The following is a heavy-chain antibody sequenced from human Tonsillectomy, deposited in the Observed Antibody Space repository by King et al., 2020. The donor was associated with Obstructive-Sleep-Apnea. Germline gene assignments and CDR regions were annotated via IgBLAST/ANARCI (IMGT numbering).Heavy chain of an antibody. CDR3: ARMNSGSYSVTDWYFDL. J-gene: IGHJ2*01. Sequence: QLQESGSGLVKPSQTLSLTCAVSGDSISSGGYSWNWIRQPPGEGLEWIGYSYHSGNTYFNPSLKSRVTISVDRSKNQFSLKLSSVTAADTAVYYCARMNSGSYSVTDWYFDLWGRGTLVTVSS. CDR2: SYHSGNT. D-gene: IGHD1-26*01. CDR1: GDSISSGGYS. V-gene: IGHV4-30-2*01.